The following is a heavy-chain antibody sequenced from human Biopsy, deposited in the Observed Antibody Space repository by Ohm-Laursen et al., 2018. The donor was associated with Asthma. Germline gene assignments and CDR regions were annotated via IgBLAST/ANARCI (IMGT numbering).Heavy chain of an antibody. CDR1: GVSIRSYY. CDR2: IHYSGST. J-gene: IGHJ4*02. V-gene: IGHV4-59*01. CDR3: AGFCSGGNCPDH. Sequence: GTLSLTCTASGVSIRSYYWTWIRQPPGKGLEWIGNIHYSGSTYSNPSLKSRVTISVDTSKKQISLRLSSAIAADTAVYYCAGFCSGGNCPDHWGQGTLVTVSS. D-gene: IGHD2-15*01.